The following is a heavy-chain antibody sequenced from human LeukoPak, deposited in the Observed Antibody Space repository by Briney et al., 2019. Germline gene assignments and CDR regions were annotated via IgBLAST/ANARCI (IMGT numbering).Heavy chain of an antibody. CDR1: GFTFSSYS. J-gene: IGHJ4*02. CDR2: ISSSSSYI. Sequence: GGSLRLSCAASGFTFSSYSMNWVRQAPGKGLEWVSSISSSSSYIYYADLVKGRFTISRDNSKNTLYLEMNGLRPEDTAVYYCARESGRYCSGAGCYAFDYWGQGTLVTVSS. D-gene: IGHD2-15*01. CDR3: ARESGRYCSGAGCYAFDY. V-gene: IGHV3-21*01.